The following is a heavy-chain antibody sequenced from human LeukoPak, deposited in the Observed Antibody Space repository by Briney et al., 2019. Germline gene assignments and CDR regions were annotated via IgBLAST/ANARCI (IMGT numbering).Heavy chain of an antibody. D-gene: IGHD6-19*01. J-gene: IGHJ4*02. Sequence: PGGSLRLSCAASGFTFTTYWIHWVRHAPGKGLVWVSHINSDGSSATYADSVKGRLTISRDNAKNTVYLQMNSLRAEDTAVYYCARGGVGCFDYWGQGALVTVSS. CDR3: ARGGVGCFDY. CDR1: GFTFTTYW. V-gene: IGHV3-74*01. CDR2: INSDGSSA.